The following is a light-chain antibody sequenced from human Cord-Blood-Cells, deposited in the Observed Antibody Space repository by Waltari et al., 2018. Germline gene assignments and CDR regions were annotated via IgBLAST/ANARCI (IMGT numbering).Light chain of an antibody. CDR1: QSISSY. V-gene: IGKV1-39*01. Sequence: DIQMTQSPSSLSASVGDRVTITCRASQSISSYLNWYQQKPGKATKLLIYAASSLQSGVPSRFSGSGYGTDFTLTISSLQPEDFATYYCQQSYSTPPWTFGQGTKVEIK. CDR3: QQSYSTPPWT. CDR2: AAS. J-gene: IGKJ1*01.